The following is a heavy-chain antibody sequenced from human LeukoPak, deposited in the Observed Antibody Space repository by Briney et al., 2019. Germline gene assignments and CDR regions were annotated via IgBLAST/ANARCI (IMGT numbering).Heavy chain of an antibody. Sequence: ASVKVSCKASGYTFTSHGISWVRQAPGQGLEWMGWISAYNGNTNYAQKPQGRVTMTTDTSTSTAYMELRSLRSGDTAVYYCARVRPYCSGGSCQKLFDYWGQGTLVTVSS. CDR2: ISAYNGNT. V-gene: IGHV1-18*01. J-gene: IGHJ4*02. CDR1: GYTFTSHG. D-gene: IGHD2-15*01. CDR3: ARVRPYCSGGSCQKLFDY.